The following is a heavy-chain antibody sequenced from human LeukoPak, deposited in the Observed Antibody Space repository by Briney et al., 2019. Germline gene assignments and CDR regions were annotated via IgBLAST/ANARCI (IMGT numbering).Heavy chain of an antibody. CDR3: ARQTVKRPYYYYMDV. CDR1: GNSISSGDNY. Sequence: SETLSLTCTVSGNSISSGDNYWSWIRQPAGKGLEWIGRMYTSGSTNYNPSLKSRVTISVDTSKNQFSLKLSSVTAADTAVYYCARQTVKRPYYYYMDVWGKGTTVTVSS. CDR2: MYTSGST. V-gene: IGHV4-61*02. J-gene: IGHJ6*03.